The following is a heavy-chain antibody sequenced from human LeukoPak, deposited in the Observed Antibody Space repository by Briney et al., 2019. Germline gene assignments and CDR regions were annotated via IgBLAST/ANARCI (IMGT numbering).Heavy chain of an antibody. Sequence: TLSLTCTVSGGSISSYYWSWIRQPPGKALEWLARIDWDDDKYYSTSLKTRLTISKDTSKNQVVLTMTNMDPVDTATYYCARFRRDYDSYYYYGMDVWGQGTTVTVSS. D-gene: IGHD3-3*01. J-gene: IGHJ6*02. CDR3: ARFRRDYDSYYYYGMDV. CDR1: GGSISSYY. V-gene: IGHV2-70*11. CDR2: IDWDDDK.